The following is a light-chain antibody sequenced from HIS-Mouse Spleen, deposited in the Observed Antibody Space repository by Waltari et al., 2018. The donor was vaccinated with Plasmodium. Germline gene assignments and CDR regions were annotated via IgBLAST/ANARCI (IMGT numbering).Light chain of an antibody. CDR2: EVS. J-gene: IGLJ2*01. V-gene: IGLV2-14*01. Sequence: QSALTQPASVSGSPGQSITIPCTGTSSDVGGYNYVSWYHQHPGKAPKLMIYEVSNRPSGVSNRFSGSKSGNTASLTISGLQAEDEADYYCSSYTSSSTEVFGGGTKLTVL. CDR1: SSDVGGYNY. CDR3: SSYTSSSTEV.